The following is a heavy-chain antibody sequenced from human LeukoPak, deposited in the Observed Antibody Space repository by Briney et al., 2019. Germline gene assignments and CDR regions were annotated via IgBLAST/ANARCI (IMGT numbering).Heavy chain of an antibody. CDR3: ARGPAVAGSVDY. CDR1: GFTVSSNY. V-gene: IGHV3-53*01. CDR2: IYSGGST. Sequence: GGSLRLSCAASGFTVSSNYMSWVRQAPGKGPEWVSVIYSGGSTYYADSVKGRFTISRDNSKNTLYLQMNSLRAEDTAVYYCARGPAVAGSVDYWGQGTLVTVSS. J-gene: IGHJ4*02. D-gene: IGHD6-19*01.